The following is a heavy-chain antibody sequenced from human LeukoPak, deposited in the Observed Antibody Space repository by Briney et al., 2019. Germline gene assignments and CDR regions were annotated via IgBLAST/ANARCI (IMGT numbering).Heavy chain of an antibody. CDR2: ISAYNGDT. V-gene: IGHV1-18*01. J-gene: IGHJ5*02. Sequence: ASVKVSCKASGYIFSSYGFSWVRQAPGQGLQWMGWISAYNGDTNYAQKFQGRVTMTTDTSTSTAYMELRSLRSDDTAVYYCARNHYDFWSGVNIWFDPWGQGTLVTVSS. CDR1: GYIFSSYG. CDR3: ARNHYDFWSGVNIWFDP. D-gene: IGHD3-3*01.